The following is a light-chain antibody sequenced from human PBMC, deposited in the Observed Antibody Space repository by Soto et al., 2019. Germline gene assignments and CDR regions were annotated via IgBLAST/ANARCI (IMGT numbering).Light chain of an antibody. CDR3: QQYGSSSYT. Sequence: EIVLTQSPGTLYLSPGERATLSCRASQSVSSSYLAWYQQKPGQAPRLLIYDASSRATGIPDRFSGSGSGTDFTLTISRLEPEDFAVYYCQQYGSSSYTFGQGTKLEIK. V-gene: IGKV3-20*01. CDR1: QSVSSSY. CDR2: DAS. J-gene: IGKJ2*01.